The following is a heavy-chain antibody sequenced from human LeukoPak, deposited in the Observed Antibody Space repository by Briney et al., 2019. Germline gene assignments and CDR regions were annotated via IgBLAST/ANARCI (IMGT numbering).Heavy chain of an antibody. D-gene: IGHD7-27*01. CDR3: ASVKLGIGAFDI. V-gene: IGHV4-39*01. CDR2: IYYSGST. CDR1: GGSISSSSYY. Sequence: PSETLSLTCTVSGGSISSSSYYWGWIRQPPGKGLEWIGSIYYSGSTYYNPSLKSRVTISVDTSKNQFSLKLSSVTAADTAVYYCASVKLGIGAFDIWGQGTMVTVSS. J-gene: IGHJ3*02.